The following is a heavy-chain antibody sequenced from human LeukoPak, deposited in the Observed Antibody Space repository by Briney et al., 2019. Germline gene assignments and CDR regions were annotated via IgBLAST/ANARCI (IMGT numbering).Heavy chain of an antibody. CDR2: IYFSGTT. CDR3: ARALGSSWYDYYYYGMDV. CDR1: GDSISSYY. D-gene: IGHD6-13*01. Sequence: SEALSLTCTVSGDSISSYYWSWMRQPPGKGLEWIGYIYFSGTTYYNPSLKSRVTISIDTSKNQFFLKMDSVTAADTAVYYCARALGSSWYDYYYYGMDVWGQGTTVTVSS. J-gene: IGHJ6*02. V-gene: IGHV4-59*01.